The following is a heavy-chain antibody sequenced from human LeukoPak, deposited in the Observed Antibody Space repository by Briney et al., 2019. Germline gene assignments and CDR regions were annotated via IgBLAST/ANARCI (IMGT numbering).Heavy chain of an antibody. D-gene: IGHD2-15*01. CDR2: IHYSGST. CDR3: AREAPICSGGTCYDY. V-gene: IGHV4-59*01. CDR1: GGSISSYY. J-gene: IGHJ4*02. Sequence: PSETLSLTCTVSGGSISSYYWSWIRQPPGNGLEWIGYIHYSGSTNYDPSLKSRVIISVDTSKNQFSLKLSSVTAADTAVYYCAREAPICSGGTCYDYWGQGTLVTVSS.